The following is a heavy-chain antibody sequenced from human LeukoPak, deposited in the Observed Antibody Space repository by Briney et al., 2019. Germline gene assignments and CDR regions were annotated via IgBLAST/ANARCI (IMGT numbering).Heavy chain of an antibody. D-gene: IGHD3-22*01. CDR1: GGSISSYY. J-gene: IGHJ4*02. CDR3: ARGYDSSGYYVVRD. CDR2: IYYSGST. Sequence: PSETLSLTCTVSGGSISSYYWSWIRQPPGKGLEWIGYIYYSGSTNYNPSLKSRVTMSVDTSKNQFSLKLSSVTAADTAVYYCARGYDSSGYYVVRDWGQGTLVTVSS. V-gene: IGHV4-59*01.